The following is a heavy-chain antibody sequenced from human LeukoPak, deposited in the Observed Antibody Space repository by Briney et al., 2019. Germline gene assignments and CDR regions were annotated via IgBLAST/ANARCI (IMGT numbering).Heavy chain of an antibody. CDR1: GFTFSSYW. J-gene: IGHJ6*03. V-gene: IGHV3-7*01. CDR2: IKQDGSEK. CDR3: AREPPDYGDYYYYYYMDV. Sequence: GGSLRLSCAASGFTFSSYWMSWVRQAPGKGLEWVANIKQDGSEKYYVDSVKGRFTISRDNAKNSLYLQMNSLRAEDTAVYYCAREPPDYGDYYYYYYMDVWGKGTTVTVSS. D-gene: IGHD4-17*01.